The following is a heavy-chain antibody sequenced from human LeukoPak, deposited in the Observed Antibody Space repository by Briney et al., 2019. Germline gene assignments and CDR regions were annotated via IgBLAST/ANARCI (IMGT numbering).Heavy chain of an antibody. D-gene: IGHD3-22*01. CDR3: AKGSGDSTGYYYAYYYYYMDV. V-gene: IGHV3-23*01. Sequence: GGSLRLSCGASGFTFTNYAMDWVRQAPGKGLEWVSAISGSGGSTYYADSVKGRFTISRDHSKNTLDLQMNSLRAEDTAVYYCAKGSGDSTGYYYAYYYYYMDVWGKGTTVTVSS. J-gene: IGHJ6*03. CDR2: ISGSGGST. CDR1: GFTFTNYA.